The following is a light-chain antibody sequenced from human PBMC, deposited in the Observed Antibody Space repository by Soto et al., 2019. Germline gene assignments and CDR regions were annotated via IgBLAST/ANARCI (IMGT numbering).Light chain of an antibody. CDR2: QTS. CDR3: QQYGTSLTWA. Sequence: EIVLTQSPATLSSFPGDRVTLSCRASQYINTRLAWYQHRPGQAPRLLIYQTSLRATGIPDRFSGSGSGTDFTLTISRLEPEDFAVYYCQQYGTSLTWAFGQGTKVDIK. CDR1: QYINTR. J-gene: IGKJ1*01. V-gene: IGKV3-20*01.